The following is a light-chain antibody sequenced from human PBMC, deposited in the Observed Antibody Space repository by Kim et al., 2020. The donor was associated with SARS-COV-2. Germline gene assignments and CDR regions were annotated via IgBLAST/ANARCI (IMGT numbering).Light chain of an antibody. CDR2: GAS. J-gene: IGKJ4*01. CDR3: QHFGSLLT. V-gene: IGKV3-20*01. Sequence: LSPGERATLSCRASQNISSNYLTWYHQKPGQAPRLVIFGASNRATDIPDRFSGSGSWTDFTLSINRLEPEDFGTYYCQHFGSLLTFGGGTKVDIK. CDR1: QNISSNY.